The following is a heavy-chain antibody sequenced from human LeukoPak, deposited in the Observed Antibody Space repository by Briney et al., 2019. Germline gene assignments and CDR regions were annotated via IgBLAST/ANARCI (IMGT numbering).Heavy chain of an antibody. CDR2: INPNSGGT. J-gene: IGHJ5*02. Sequence: ASVKVSCKASGYTFTGYYMRWVRQAPGQGLEWMGWINPNSGGTNYAQKFQGRVAMTRDTSISTAYMELSRLRSDDMAVYYCASLVFGTSSSSGDWFDPWGQGTLVTVSS. CDR1: GYTFTGYY. CDR3: ASLVFGTSSSSGDWFDP. V-gene: IGHV1-2*02. D-gene: IGHD6-6*01.